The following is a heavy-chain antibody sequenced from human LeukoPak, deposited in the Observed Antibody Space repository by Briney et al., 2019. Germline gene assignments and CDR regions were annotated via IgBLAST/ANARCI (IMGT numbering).Heavy chain of an antibody. D-gene: IGHD3-10*01. V-gene: IGHV3-52*01. CDR1: GFTFSNSW. J-gene: IGHJ6*02. CDR2: IKCDGSEK. Sequence: PGGSLRLSCAASGFTFSNSWMHWVCQAPEKGLEWVADIKCDGSEKCYVDSVKGRLTISRDNAKNSLYLQMNSLRAEDTAVYYCARDPRRGYYYYGMDVWGQGTTVTVSS. CDR3: ARDPRRGYYYYGMDV.